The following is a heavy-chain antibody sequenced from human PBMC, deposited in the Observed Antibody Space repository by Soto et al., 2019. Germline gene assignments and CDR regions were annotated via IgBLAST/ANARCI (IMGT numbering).Heavy chain of an antibody. CDR1: GFTVSSNY. D-gene: IGHD4-17*01. J-gene: IGHJ4*02. V-gene: IGHV3-53*01. CDR2: IYSGGST. Sequence: PGGSLRLSCAASGFTVSSNYMSWVRQAPGKGLEWVSVIYSGGSTYYADSVKGRFTISRDNSKNTLYLQMNSLRAEDTAVYYCAAYRYDDHGDRYAVWGKGTLVTVSS. CDR3: AAYRYDDHGDRYAV.